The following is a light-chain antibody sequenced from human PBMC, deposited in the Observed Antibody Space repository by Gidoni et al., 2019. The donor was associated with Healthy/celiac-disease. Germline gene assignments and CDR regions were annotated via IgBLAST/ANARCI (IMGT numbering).Light chain of an antibody. Sequence: SSALTQAPAVSVALGQTVRITCQGDSLRSYYASWYQQKPGQAPVLVIYGKNNRPSGIPDRFSGASAGNTASLTITGAQAEDEADYYCNSRDSSGNHSVVFGGGTKLTVL. J-gene: IGLJ2*01. CDR3: NSRDSSGNHSVV. CDR2: GKN. CDR1: SLRSYY. V-gene: IGLV3-19*01.